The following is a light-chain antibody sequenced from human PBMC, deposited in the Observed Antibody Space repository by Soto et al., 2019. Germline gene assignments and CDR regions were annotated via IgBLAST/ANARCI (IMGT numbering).Light chain of an antibody. CDR2: EVN. V-gene: IGLV2-8*02. J-gene: IGLJ1*01. Sequence: QSVLTQPPSASRSPGQSVTISCTGTSRDVGGDNYVSWYQQYPGKVPKLMVYEVNKRPSGVPDRFSGSKSGNTASLTVSGLQAEDEADYYCTAYAGGNNVFGTGTKLTVL. CDR3: TAYAGGNNV. CDR1: SRDVGGDNY.